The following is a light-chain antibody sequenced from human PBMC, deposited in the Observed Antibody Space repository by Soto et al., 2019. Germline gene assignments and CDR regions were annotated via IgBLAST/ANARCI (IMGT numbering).Light chain of an antibody. CDR3: LQDYIYPWT. CDR1: QGIRND. J-gene: IGKJ1*01. CDR2: AAS. Sequence: AIQMTQSPSFLSASVGDRVTITCRASQGIRNDLGWFQQKPGKAPKLLIYAASSLQSGVPSRFSGTGSDTDFTLTISSLQPEDFATYYCLQDYIYPWTFGQGTKVE. V-gene: IGKV1-6*01.